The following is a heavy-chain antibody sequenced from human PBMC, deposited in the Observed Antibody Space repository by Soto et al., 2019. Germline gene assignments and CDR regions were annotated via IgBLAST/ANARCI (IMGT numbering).Heavy chain of an antibody. CDR2: INAGNGNT. CDR3: ARGLGYSGYARFDY. CDR1: GYTFTSYA. V-gene: IGHV1-3*01. Sequence: ASVKVSCKASGYTFTSYAMHWVRQAPGQRLEWMGWINAGNGNTKYSQKFQGRVTITRDTSASTAYMELSSLRSEDTAVYYCARGLGYSGYARFDYWGQGTLVTVSS. J-gene: IGHJ4*02. D-gene: IGHD5-12*01.